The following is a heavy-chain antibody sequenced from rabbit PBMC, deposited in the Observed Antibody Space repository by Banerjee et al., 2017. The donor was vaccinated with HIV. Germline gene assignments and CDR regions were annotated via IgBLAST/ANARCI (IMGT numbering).Heavy chain of an antibody. CDR1: GFDFSSNA. D-gene: IGHD4-1*01. J-gene: IGHJ4*01. CDR3: ARDLAGVIGWNFGL. CDR2: INTSTGNT. Sequence: QSLEESGGGLVKPGASLTLTCTASGFDFSSNAMCWVRQAPGKGLEWIACINTSTGNTVYASWAKGRFTISKTSSTTVTLQMTSLTAADTATYFCARDLAGVIGWNFGLWGPGTLVTVS. V-gene: IGHV1S40*01.